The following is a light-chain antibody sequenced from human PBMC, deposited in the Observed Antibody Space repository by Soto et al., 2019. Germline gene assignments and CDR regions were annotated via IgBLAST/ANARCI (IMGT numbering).Light chain of an antibody. CDR3: QKYDSASSPT. J-gene: IGKJ4*01. CDR1: QGISSY. CDR2: AAS. V-gene: IGKV1-27*01. Sequence: DIQMTQSPSSLSASVGDRVTVTCRASQGISSYLAWYQQKPGKVPKLLIFAASTLQPGVPSRFSGSGSGTDFTLTIRSLQPEDVATYYCQKYDSASSPTFGGGTKGEIK.